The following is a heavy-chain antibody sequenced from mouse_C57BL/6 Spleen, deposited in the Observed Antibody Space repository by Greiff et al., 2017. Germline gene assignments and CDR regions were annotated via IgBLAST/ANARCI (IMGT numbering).Heavy chain of an antibody. Sequence: EVKVVESEGGLVQPGSSMKLSCTASGFTFSDYYMAWVRQVPEKGLEWVANINYDGSSTYYLDSLKSRFIISRDNAKNILYLQMSSLKSEDTATYYCARESDYDEGWFAYWGQGTLVTVSA. CDR3: ARESDYDEGWFAY. V-gene: IGHV5-16*01. CDR1: GFTFSDYY. D-gene: IGHD2-4*01. CDR2: INYDGSST. J-gene: IGHJ3*01.